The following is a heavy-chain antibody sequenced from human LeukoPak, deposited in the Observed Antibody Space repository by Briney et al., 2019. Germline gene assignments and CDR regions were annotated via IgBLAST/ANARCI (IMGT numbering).Heavy chain of an antibody. D-gene: IGHD2-2*01. CDR3: ARELGQLLGEAYFDY. CDR1: GYTFTSYD. V-gene: IGHV1-8*01. CDR2: MNPNSGNT. J-gene: IGHJ4*02. Sequence: ASVKVSCKASGYTFTSYDINWVRQATGQGLEWMGWMNPNSGNTGYAQKFQGRVTMTRNISISTAYMELSSLRSEDTAVYYCARELGQLLGEAYFDYWGQGTLVTVSS.